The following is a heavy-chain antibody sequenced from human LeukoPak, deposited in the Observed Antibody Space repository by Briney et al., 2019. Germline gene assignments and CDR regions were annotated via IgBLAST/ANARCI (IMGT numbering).Heavy chain of an antibody. D-gene: IGHD4-17*01. CDR2: INPNSGGT. Sequence: ASVKVSCKASGYTFTGYYMHWVRQAPGQGLEWMGWINPNSGGTNHAQKFQGRVTMTRDTSISTAYMELSRLRSDDTAVYYCARGGEPGYGDFLTDYWGQGTLVTVSS. CDR1: GYTFTGYY. V-gene: IGHV1-2*02. CDR3: ARGGEPGYGDFLTDY. J-gene: IGHJ4*02.